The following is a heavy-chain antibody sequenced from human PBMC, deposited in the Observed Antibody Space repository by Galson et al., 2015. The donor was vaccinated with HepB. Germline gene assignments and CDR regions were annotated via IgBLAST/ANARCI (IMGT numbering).Heavy chain of an antibody. D-gene: IGHD6-13*01. CDR3: ARISGCLPAPGFFDY. Sequence: ALVKPTQTLTLTCTFSGFSLITSGMCVSWIRQRPGKGLEWLARIDWDADKYYNTSLKTRLTISKDTSKNQVVLTMTNMDPVDTATYYCARISGCLPAPGFFDYWGQGALVTVSS. V-gene: IGHV2-70*11. J-gene: IGHJ4*01. CDR1: GFSLITSGMC. CDR2: IDWDADK.